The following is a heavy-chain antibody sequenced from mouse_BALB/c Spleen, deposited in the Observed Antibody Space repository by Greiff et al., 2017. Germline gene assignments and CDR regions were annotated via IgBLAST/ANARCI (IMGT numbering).Heavy chain of an antibody. V-gene: IGHV1-54*01. J-gene: IGHJ4*01. Sequence: QVQLQQSGAELVRPGTSVKVSCKASGYAFTNYLIEWVKQRPGQGLEWIGVINPGSGGTNYNEKFKGKATLTADKSSSTAYMQLSSLTSDDSAVYFCARFYYDYDGFYAMDYWGQGTSVTVSS. D-gene: IGHD2-4*01. CDR3: ARFYYDYDGFYAMDY. CDR1: GYAFTNYL. CDR2: INPGSGGT.